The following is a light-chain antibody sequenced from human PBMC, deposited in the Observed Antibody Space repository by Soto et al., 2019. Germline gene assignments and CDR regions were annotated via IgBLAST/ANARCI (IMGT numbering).Light chain of an antibody. CDR1: SSNIGSNI. V-gene: IGLV1-44*01. CDR3: ATWDASLYALV. J-gene: IGLJ2*01. CDR2: SNY. Sequence: QSVLTQPPSASGTPGQGVTISCSGSSSNIGSNIVKWYQQIPGTAPKLLIYSNYERPSGVPDRFTGSKSGTSASLAISGLQSEDEADYYCATWDASLYALVFGGGTKLTVL.